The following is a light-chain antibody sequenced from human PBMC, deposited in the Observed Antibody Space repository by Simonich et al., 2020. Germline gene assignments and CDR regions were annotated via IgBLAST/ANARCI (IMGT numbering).Light chain of an antibody. CDR3: QQYGSSPPSYT. V-gene: IGKV3-15*01. CDR2: GAS. Sequence: EIVMTQSPATLSVSPGERATLSCRASQSVSSNLAWYQQKPGQAPRLLLYGASTRATSIPARLSGSGYGTEFTLTISRLEPEDFAVYYCQQYGSSPPSYTFGQGTKLEIK. CDR1: QSVSSN. J-gene: IGKJ2*01.